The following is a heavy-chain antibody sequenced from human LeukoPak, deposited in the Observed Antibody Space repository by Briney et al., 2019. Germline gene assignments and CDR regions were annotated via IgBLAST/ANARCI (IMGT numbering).Heavy chain of an antibody. D-gene: IGHD3-10*01. CDR1: GFTFSSYS. V-gene: IGHV3-21*01. J-gene: IGHJ4*02. Sequence: PGGSLRLSCAASGFTFSSYSMNWVRQAPGKGLEWVSSISSSSSYIYYADSVKGRFTISRDNAKNSLYLQMNSLRAEDTAVYYCARDRGFGELLFDYWGQGTLVTVSS. CDR3: ARDRGFGELLFDY. CDR2: ISSSSSYI.